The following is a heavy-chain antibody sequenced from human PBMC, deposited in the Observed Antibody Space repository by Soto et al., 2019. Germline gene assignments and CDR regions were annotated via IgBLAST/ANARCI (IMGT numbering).Heavy chain of an antibody. V-gene: IGHV3-30*03. J-gene: IGHJ4*02. D-gene: IGHD3-10*01. CDR3: VSDRGFGHASSPHS. Sequence: QAQLVESGGGVVQPGRSLRLSCAASGFAFSSYGMHWVRQAPGTGLEWVAVISYDGSLQHYADSVKGRFTISRDNSKNMVVLQKSRLRAADTAVYYCVSDRGFGHASSPHSWGQGTLGSVSS. CDR2: ISYDGSLQ. CDR1: GFAFSSYG.